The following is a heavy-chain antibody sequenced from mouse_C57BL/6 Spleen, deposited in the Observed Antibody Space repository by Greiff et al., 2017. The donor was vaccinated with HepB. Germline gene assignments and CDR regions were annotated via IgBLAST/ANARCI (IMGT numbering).Heavy chain of an antibody. D-gene: IGHD1-1*01. CDR1: GFNIKDDY. V-gene: IGHV14-4*01. CDR2: IDPENGDT. Sequence: EVQGVESGAELVRPGASVKLSCTASGFNIKDDYMHWVKQRPEQGLEWIGWIDPENGDTEYASKFQGKATITADTSSNTAYLQLSSLTSEDTAVYYCTIYYYGSRPYWYFDVWGTGTTVTVSS. J-gene: IGHJ1*03. CDR3: TIYYYGSRPYWYFDV.